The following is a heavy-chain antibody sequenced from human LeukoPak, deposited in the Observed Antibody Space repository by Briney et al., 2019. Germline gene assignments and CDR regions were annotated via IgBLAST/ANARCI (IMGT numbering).Heavy chain of an antibody. D-gene: IGHD3-10*01. CDR1: GFTFSNYA. CDR2: ISYDGSNK. CDR3: ARDPLLWFGSYYFDY. J-gene: IGHJ4*02. V-gene: IGHV3-30*01. Sequence: PGGSLRLSCAASGFTFSNYAMHWVRQAPGKGLEWVAVISYDGSNKYYADSVKGRFTISRDNSKNTLYLQMNSLRAEDTAVYYCARDPLLWFGSYYFDYWGQGTLVTVSS.